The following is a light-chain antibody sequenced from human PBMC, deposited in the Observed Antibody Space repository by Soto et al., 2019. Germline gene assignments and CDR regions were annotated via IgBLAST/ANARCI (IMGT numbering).Light chain of an antibody. V-gene: IGKV3-15*01. J-gene: IGKJ4*01. CDR2: GAS. CDR1: QDVSSN. Sequence: EMVVTQSPATRSGSPGERATLSGRASQDVSSNLAWYQQKPGQAPSLLIYGASTRATGTPARFSGSGSGTEFTLTISSLQSEDYAVYFCQQYIRWPLTFGGGTKVDIK. CDR3: QQYIRWPLT.